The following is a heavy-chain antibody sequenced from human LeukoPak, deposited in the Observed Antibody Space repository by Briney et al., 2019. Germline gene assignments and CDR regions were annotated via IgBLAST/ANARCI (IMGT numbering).Heavy chain of an antibody. CDR3: ARTPKKIYYDSSGYHDY. Sequence: ASVKVSCKASGYXFSDYFIRWVRQAPGQGLEWMGCINPKIGFTNYSQKFQGRVTMTTDTSVNIAYMELRSLTADDTAVYYCARTPKKIYYDSSGYHDYWGQGSLVTVSS. CDR1: GYXFSDYF. D-gene: IGHD3-22*01. V-gene: IGHV1-2*02. CDR2: INPKIGFT. J-gene: IGHJ4*02.